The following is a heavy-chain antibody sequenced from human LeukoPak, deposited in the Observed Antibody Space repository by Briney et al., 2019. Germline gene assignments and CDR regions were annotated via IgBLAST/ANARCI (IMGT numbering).Heavy chain of an antibody. CDR1: GGSISSYY. CDR2: IYYSGST. D-gene: IGHD3-22*01. J-gene: IGHJ3*02. V-gene: IGHV4-59*01. CDR3: ARDSASTGYMNAFDI. Sequence: SETLSLTCTVSGGSISSYYWSWIRQPPGKGLEWIGYIYYSGSTNYNPSLKSRVTISVDTSKNQFSLKLRSVTAADTAVYYCARDSASTGYMNAFDIWGQGTMVTVSS.